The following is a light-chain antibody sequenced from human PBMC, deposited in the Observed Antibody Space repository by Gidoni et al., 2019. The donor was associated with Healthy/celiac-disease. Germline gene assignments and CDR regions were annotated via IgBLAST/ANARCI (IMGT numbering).Light chain of an antibody. J-gene: IGKJ4*01. CDR2: AAS. V-gene: IGKV1-39*01. CDR3: QQSYSTLLT. CDR1: QSISGY. Sequence: DIQMTQSPSSLSASVGDRVTITCRASQSISGYLNWFQHKPGKAPKLLIYAASSLQSGVPSRFSGSGSGTDFTLTISSLQPEDFATYYCQQSYSTLLTFGGGTKVEIK.